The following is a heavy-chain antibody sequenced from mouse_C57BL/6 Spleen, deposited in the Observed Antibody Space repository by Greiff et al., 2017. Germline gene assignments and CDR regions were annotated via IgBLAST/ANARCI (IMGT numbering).Heavy chain of an antibody. CDR1: GFSFNTYA. D-gene: IGHD1-1*02. V-gene: IGHV10-1*01. J-gene: IGHJ1*03. CDR2: IRSKSNNYAT. Sequence: EVKLMESGGGLVQPKGSLKLSCAASGFSFNTYAMNWVRQAPGKGLEWVARIRSKSNNYATYYADSVKDRFTISRDDSESMLYLQMNNLKTEDTAMYYCVRQKLSEYFDVWGTGTTVTVSS. CDR3: VRQKLSEYFDV.